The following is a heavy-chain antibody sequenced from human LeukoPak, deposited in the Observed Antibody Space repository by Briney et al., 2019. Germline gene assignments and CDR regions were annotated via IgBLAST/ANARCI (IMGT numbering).Heavy chain of an antibody. J-gene: IGHJ4*02. CDR1: GFPFSDYY. Sequence: PGGSLRLSCAASGFPFSDYYMSWIRQAPGKGLEWVSYISSSGDTIYYVDSVKGRFTISRDNAKNSVHLQMNSLRAEGTAVYYCARVVHYGSGPAVGWGQGTLVTVSS. CDR2: ISSSGDTI. D-gene: IGHD3-10*01. V-gene: IGHV3-11*01. CDR3: ARVVHYGSGPAVG.